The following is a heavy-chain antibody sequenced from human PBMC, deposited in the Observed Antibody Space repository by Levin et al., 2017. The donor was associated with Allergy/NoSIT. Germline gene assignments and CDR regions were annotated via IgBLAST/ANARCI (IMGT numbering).Heavy chain of an antibody. D-gene: IGHD1-1*01. J-gene: IGHJ5*02. CDR1: GFSLSTSGVG. CDR2: IYWDDDK. Sequence: SGPTLVKHTQTLTLTCTFSGFSLSTSGVGVGWIRQPPGKALEWLALIYWDDDKRYSPSLKSRLTITKDTSKNQVVLTMTNMDPVDTATYYCAHAGDISNWYNNKNWFDPWGQGTLVTVSS. CDR3: AHAGDISNWYNNKNWFDP. V-gene: IGHV2-5*02.